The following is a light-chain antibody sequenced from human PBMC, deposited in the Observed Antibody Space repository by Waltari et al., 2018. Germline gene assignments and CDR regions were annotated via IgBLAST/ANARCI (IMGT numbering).Light chain of an antibody. J-gene: IGLJ1*01. CDR2: EVT. V-gene: IGLV2-23*02. CDR3: CSYNDCPYV. Sequence: QSALTQPASVSGSPGQSITISCTGTSSDVGTYNLVSWYQQHPGKAPKLMIYEVTKRPSGVSSRFSASRSGNTASLTISGLQAEDEADYYCCSYNDCPYVFGTGTKVTVL. CDR1: SSDVGTYNL.